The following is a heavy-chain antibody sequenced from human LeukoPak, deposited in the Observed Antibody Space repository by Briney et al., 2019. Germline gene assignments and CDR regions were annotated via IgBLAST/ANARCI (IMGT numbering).Heavy chain of an antibody. V-gene: IGHV4-34*01. CDR1: GGSFSGYY. J-gene: IGHJ4*02. CDR2: INHSGST. D-gene: IGHD5-12*01. CDR3: ARGGIVATPYYFGY. Sequence: SETLSLTCAVYGGSFSGYYWSWIRQPPGKGLEWIGEINHSGSTNYNPSLKSRVTISVDTSKNQFSLKLSSVTAADTAVYYCARGGIVATPYYFGYWGQGTLVTVSS.